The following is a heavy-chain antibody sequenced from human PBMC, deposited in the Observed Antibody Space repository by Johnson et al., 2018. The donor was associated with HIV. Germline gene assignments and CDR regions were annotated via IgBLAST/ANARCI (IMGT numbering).Heavy chain of an antibody. Sequence: QVQLVDSGGSLVKPGGSLRLSCAASGLTFSDFAMHWVRQAPGKGLEWVAVTSYDGINKYYATSVKGRFTISRDNSKNTLNLQMNSLRAEDTAVYYCVREGKNNGYNFDAFDIWGQGTLVTVSS. CDR3: VREGKNNGYNFDAFDI. V-gene: IGHV3-30-3*01. CDR2: TSYDGINK. D-gene: IGHD5-24*01. J-gene: IGHJ3*02. CDR1: GLTFSDFA.